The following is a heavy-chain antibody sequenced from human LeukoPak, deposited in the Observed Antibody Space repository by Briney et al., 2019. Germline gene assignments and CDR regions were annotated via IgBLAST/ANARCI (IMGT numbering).Heavy chain of an antibody. D-gene: IGHD2-15*01. V-gene: IGHV3-7*01. CDR1: GFSFRNYW. CDR3: ARDGGLHTNFDY. J-gene: IGHJ4*02. CDR2: TKPDGSAE. Sequence: GGPLRLSCAASGFSFRNYWMGWVRQAPGKGLEWVANTKPDGSAEYYADSVRGRFTASRDNANNLLYLQMNRLGAEDTAVYYCARDGGLHTNFDYWGQGTLLTVSS.